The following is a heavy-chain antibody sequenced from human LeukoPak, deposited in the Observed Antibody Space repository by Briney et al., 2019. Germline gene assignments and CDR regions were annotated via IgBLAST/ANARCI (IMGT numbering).Heavy chain of an antibody. Sequence: GGSLRLSCAASGFTVSSNYMSWLRQAPGKGLEWVSVIYSGGSTYYADSVKGRFTISRDNSKNTLYLQMNSLRAEDTAVYYCASTICISTSCYPGVVDYWGQGTLVTVSS. D-gene: IGHD2-2*01. V-gene: IGHV3-66*01. CDR1: GFTVSSNY. J-gene: IGHJ4*02. CDR2: IYSGGST. CDR3: ASTICISTSCYPGVVDY.